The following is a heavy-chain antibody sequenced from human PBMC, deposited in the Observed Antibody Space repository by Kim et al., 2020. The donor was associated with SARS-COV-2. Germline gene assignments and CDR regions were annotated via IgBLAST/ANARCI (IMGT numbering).Heavy chain of an antibody. J-gene: IGHJ4*02. D-gene: IGHD6-19*01. Sequence: SQTLSLTCAISGDSVSSNSAAWNWIRQSPSRGLEWLGRTYYRSKWYNDYAVSVKSRITINPDTSKNQFSLQLNSVTPEDTAVYYCARVSGKRQWLVPGFDYWGQGTLVTVSS. CDR3: ARVSGKRQWLVPGFDY. V-gene: IGHV6-1*01. CDR1: GDSVSSNSAA. CDR2: TYYRSKWYN.